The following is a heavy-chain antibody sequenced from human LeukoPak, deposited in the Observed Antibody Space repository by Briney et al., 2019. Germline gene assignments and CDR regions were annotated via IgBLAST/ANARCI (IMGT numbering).Heavy chain of an antibody. CDR1: GFTFSGYE. CDR3: ARGTLKELDY. CDR2: ISRSGRTI. J-gene: IGHJ4*02. V-gene: IGHV3-48*03. Sequence: TGGSLRLFCAASGFTFSGYEMNWVRQAPGKGLEWVSYISRSGRTIYDADSVKGRFTISRGNAKNTLYLQMNSLRAEDTAVYYCARGTLKELDYWGQGTLVTVFS.